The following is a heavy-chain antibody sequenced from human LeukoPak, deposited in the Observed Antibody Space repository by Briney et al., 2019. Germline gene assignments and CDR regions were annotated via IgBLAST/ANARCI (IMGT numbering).Heavy chain of an antibody. CDR3: ARGGGFRRDGCKTYDY. J-gene: IGHJ4*02. Sequence: SETLSLTCTVSGGSISSSSYYWGWIRQPPGKGLEWIGSIYYSGSTYYNPSLKSRVTISVDTSKNQFSLKLSSVTAADTAVYYCARGGGFRRDGCKTYDYWGQGTLVTVSS. CDR1: GGSISSSSYY. CDR2: IYYSGST. V-gene: IGHV4-39*07. D-gene: IGHD5-24*01.